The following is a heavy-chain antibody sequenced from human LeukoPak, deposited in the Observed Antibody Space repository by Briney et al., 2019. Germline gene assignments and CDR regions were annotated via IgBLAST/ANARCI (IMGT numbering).Heavy chain of an antibody. CDR2: MSSGGSYI. Sequence: PGGSLRLSCAASGFTFSSYAMTWVRQAPGKGLEGVSSMSSGGSYIYYADSVRGRFTISRDNAKDSLFLLMNSLRVEDTAVYYCARGRPTGSSRRFVVQWGQGTLVTVSS. J-gene: IGHJ4*02. CDR3: ARGRPTGSSRRFVVQ. CDR1: GFTFSSYA. D-gene: IGHD2-15*01. V-gene: IGHV3-21*06.